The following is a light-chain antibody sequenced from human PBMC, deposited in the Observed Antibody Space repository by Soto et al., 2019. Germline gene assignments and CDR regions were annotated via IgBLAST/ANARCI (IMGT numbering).Light chain of an antibody. CDR3: AAWDDSLNGYV. CDR1: SSNIGSNT. J-gene: IGLJ1*01. CDR2: SHN. Sequence: QSVLTQPPSASGTPGQRVTISCSGISSNIGSNTVNWYQQLPGTAPKLLIYSHNQRPSGVPDRFSGSKSGTSASLAISGLQSEDEADYYCAAWDDSLNGYVFGTGTKVTVL. V-gene: IGLV1-44*01.